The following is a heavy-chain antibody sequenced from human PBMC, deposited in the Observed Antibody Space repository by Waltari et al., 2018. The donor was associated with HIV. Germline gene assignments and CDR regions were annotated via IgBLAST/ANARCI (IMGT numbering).Heavy chain of an antibody. D-gene: IGHD3-10*01. J-gene: IGHJ2*01. V-gene: IGHV3-48*02. CDR3: ARGLSYFDGKPLPWYFDV. Sequence: EEQLLQSGGKFVQPGESLRLSCVASGFSLTSYSVNWVRQAPGKGLEGGSDMGTSATARSYADSVKARFTVFADKAKQSVYLQISNLQDEDSAMYYCARGLSYFDGKPLPWYFDVWGRGSRVIVAS. CDR1: GFSLTSYS. CDR2: MGTSATAR.